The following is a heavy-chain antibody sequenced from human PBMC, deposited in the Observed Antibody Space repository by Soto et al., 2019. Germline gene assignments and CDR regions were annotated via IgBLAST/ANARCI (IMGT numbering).Heavy chain of an antibody. CDR3: AKDCYDSSDYYFATVTNAVEI. CDR1: GFTFSNYA. D-gene: IGHD3-22*01. CDR2: ITDSGGTT. J-gene: IGHJ3*02. V-gene: IGHV3-23*01. Sequence: EVELLESGGGLVQPGGSLRLSCAASGFTFSNYAMSWVRQAPGRGLEWVSAITDSGGTTYYADSVKGQFTISRDNSKNTLYLQMNSLSAADSAVYSCAKDCYDSSDYYFATVTNAVEIWGQGTVVTVSS.